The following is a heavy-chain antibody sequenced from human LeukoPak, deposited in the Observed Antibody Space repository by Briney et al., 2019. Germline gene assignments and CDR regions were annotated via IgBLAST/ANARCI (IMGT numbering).Heavy chain of an antibody. V-gene: IGHV3-30*18. CDR3: AKSPYRFGWFDP. CDR1: GFTFSSYG. D-gene: IGHD3-10*01. J-gene: IGHJ5*02. Sequence: GGSLRLSCAASGFTFSSYGMHWVRQAPGKGLEWVAVISYDGSNKYYADSVKGRFTISRDNSKNTLYLQMNSLRAEDTAVYYCAKSPYRFGWFDPWGQGTLVTVSS. CDR2: ISYDGSNK.